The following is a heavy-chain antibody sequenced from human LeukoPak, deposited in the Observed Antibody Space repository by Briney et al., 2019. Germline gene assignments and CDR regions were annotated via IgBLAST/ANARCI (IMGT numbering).Heavy chain of an antibody. D-gene: IGHD3-3*01. CDR3: ARVGWSGSLTYYYYYYMDV. Sequence: PGGSLRLSCAASGFTFSSYAMSWVRQAPGKGLEWVSAISGSGGSTYYADSVKGRFTISRDNSKNTLYLQMNSLRAEDTAVYYCARVGWSGSLTYYYYYYMDVWGKGTTVTVSS. V-gene: IGHV3-23*01. CDR2: ISGSGGST. CDR1: GFTFSSYA. J-gene: IGHJ6*03.